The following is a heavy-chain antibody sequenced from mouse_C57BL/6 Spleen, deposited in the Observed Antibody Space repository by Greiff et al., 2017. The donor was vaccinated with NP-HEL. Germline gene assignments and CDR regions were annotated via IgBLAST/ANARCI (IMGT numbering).Heavy chain of an antibody. CDR2: IWPGGGT. D-gene: IGHD2-4*01. Sequence: VMLVESGPGLVAPSQSLSITCTVSGFSLTSYAISWVRQPPGKGLEWLGVIWPGGGTNYNSAPKTRLSISKNNAKRQVFLKMNRLQTDDTAKNYCARMNYDYDVFAYWGQGTLVTVSA. V-gene: IGHV2-9-1*01. CDR3: ARMNYDYDVFAY. CDR1: GFSLTSYA. J-gene: IGHJ3*01.